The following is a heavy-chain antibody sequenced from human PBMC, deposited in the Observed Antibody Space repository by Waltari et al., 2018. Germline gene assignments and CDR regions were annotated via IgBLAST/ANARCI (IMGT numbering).Heavy chain of an antibody. J-gene: IGHJ3*02. D-gene: IGHD2-21*01. CDR3: ARDRAIVVPFDI. V-gene: IGHV3-48*04. CDR2: ISSSSSTI. Sequence: EVQLVESGGGLVQPGGSLRLSCAASGFTFSSYSMNWVRQAPGKVLEWVSYISSSSSTIYYADSVKGRFTISRDNAKNSLYLQMNSLRAEDTAVYYCARDRAIVVPFDIWGQGTMVTVSS. CDR1: GFTFSSYS.